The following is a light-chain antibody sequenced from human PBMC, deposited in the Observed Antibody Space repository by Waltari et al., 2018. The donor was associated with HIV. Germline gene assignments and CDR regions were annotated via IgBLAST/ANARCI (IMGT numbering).Light chain of an antibody. J-gene: IGLJ2*01. CDR1: RTKLGSNF. Sequence: QSVLTQPTSASGTPGQRVTISWSGGRTKLGSNFVYWYHQLPGTAPKLLISKTNQRPSGVPDRFAGSKSGSSASLTISGLRSEDEAVYYCASWDDILSSVIFGGGTKVTVL. V-gene: IGLV1-47*01. CDR3: ASWDDILSSVI. CDR2: KTN.